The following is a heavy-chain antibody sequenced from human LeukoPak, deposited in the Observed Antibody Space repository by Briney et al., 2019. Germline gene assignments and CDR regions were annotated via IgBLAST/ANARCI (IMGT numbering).Heavy chain of an antibody. CDR1: GGSISSYY. J-gene: IGHJ3*02. Sequence: SETLSLTCTVSGGSISSYYWSWIRQPPGKGLEWIGYIYYSGSTNYNPSLKSRVTISVDTSKNQFSLKLSSVTAADTAVYYCARLTGYRIESAFDIWGQGTMVTVSS. CDR3: ARLTGYRIESAFDI. CDR2: IYYSGST. V-gene: IGHV4-59*01. D-gene: IGHD3-9*01.